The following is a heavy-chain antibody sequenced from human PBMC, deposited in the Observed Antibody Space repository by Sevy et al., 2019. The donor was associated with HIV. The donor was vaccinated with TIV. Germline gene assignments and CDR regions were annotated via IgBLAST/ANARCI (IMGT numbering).Heavy chain of an antibody. J-gene: IGHJ4*02. CDR3: ARTADYDFWSGYYRY. V-gene: IGHV4-38-2*01. CDR1: GYSISSGYY. CDR2: IYHSGST. Sequence: SETLSLTCAVSGYSISSGYYWGWIRQPPGKGLEWIGSIYHSGSTYYNPSLKSRVTISVDSSKNHFSLKLSSVTAADTAVYYCARTADYDFWSGYYRYWGQGTLVTVSS. D-gene: IGHD3-3*01.